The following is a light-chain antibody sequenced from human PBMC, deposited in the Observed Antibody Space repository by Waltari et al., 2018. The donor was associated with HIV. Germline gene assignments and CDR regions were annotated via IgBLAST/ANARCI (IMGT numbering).Light chain of an antibody. CDR1: QTLFYSPDNKNH. CDR2: WAS. V-gene: IGKV4-1*01. Sequence: DIVLTQSPESLTVSLGEGASISGKSSQTLFYSPDNKNHLAWYQQKAGQSPKLLFSWASVRQPGVPDRFSGSGSGTNFTLTIASLQAEDVATYYCQQSYSTPLTFGPGTTVHI. CDR3: QQSYSTPLT. J-gene: IGKJ3*01.